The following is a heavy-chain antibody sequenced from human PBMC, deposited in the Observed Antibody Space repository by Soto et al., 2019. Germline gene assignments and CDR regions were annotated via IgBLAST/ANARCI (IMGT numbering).Heavy chain of an antibody. CDR2: IFYSGYS. CDR1: GDSISSGGYY. D-gene: IGHD2-2*01. V-gene: IGHV4-31*03. Sequence: QVQLQESGPGLVKPSQTLSLTCTVSGDSISSGGYYWSRSRQSPGKGLEWIGYIFYSGYSYYNPSLKSRLFISVDTSKNHFSLRRSSVTAADTAVYYCARLNTSVVVPTAMGWVEPWGQGALVTVSS. J-gene: IGHJ5*02. CDR3: ARLNTSVVVPTAMGWVEP.